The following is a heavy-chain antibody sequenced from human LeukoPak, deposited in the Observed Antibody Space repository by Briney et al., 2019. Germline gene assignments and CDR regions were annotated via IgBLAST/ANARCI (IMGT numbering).Heavy chain of an antibody. Sequence: ASVKVSCKASGYTFTSYYMHWVRQAPGQGLEWMGIINPSGGSTSYAQKPQGRVTMTRDMSTSTVYMELSSLRSEDTAVYYCASLTSGPYVWGSWYWGQGTLVTVSS. CDR2: INPSGGST. J-gene: IGHJ4*02. D-gene: IGHD3-16*01. CDR1: GYTFTSYY. CDR3: ASLTSGPYVWGSWY. V-gene: IGHV1-46*01.